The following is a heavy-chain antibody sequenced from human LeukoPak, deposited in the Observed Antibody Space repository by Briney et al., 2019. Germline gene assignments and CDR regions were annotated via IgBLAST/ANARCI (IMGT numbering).Heavy chain of an antibody. Sequence: PSETLSLTCAVYGGSFSGYYWSWIRQPPGKGLEWIGEINHSGSTNYNPSLKSRVTISIDTSKNQFSLKLSSVTAADTAVYYCAGGGGSYVGDYWGQGTLVTVPS. CDR1: GGSFSGYY. D-gene: IGHD1-26*01. CDR3: AGGGGSYVGDY. V-gene: IGHV4-34*01. CDR2: INHSGST. J-gene: IGHJ4*02.